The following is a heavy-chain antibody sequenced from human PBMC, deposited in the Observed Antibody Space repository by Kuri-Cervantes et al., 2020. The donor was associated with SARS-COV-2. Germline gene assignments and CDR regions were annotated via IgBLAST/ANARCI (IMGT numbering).Heavy chain of an antibody. Sequence: LRLSCAISGDSVSSNSVAWNWIRQSPSRGLEWLGRTYYRSKWYNDYAVPVKSRITINPDTSKNQFSLQLNSVTPEDTAVYYCARDQGVHTPSNWFDPWGQGTLVTVSS. CDR3: ARDQGVHTPSNWFDP. V-gene: IGHV6-1*01. CDR2: TYYRSKWYN. CDR1: GDSVSSNSVA. D-gene: IGHD1-1*01. J-gene: IGHJ5*02.